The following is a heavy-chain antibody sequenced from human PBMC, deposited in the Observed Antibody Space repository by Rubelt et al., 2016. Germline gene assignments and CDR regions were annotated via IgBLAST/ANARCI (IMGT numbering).Heavy chain of an antibody. J-gene: IGHJ6*02. V-gene: IGHV3-23*01. CDR1: GFTFSSNA. CDR2: ISGSGGNT. CDR3: ARDLAFNGMDV. Sequence: EVQLLESGGGLVQPGGSLRLSCTASGFTFSSNAMSWVRQAPGKGLEWVSAISGSGGNTYYAASVKGRFTISRDNSKNTLYLQLNSLRAEDTALYYCARDLAFNGMDVWGQGTTVTVAS. D-gene: IGHD5-12*01.